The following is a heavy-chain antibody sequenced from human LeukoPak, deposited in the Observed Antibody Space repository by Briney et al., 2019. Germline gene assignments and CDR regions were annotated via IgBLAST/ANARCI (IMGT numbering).Heavy chain of an antibody. CDR2: IYYSGST. V-gene: IGHV4-59*01. CDR3: ARGRRMAAPYFDY. Sequence: SETLSLTCTVSGGSISSYYWSWIRQPPGKGLEWIGYIYYSGSTNYNPSLKSRVTISVDTSKNQFSLKLSSVTAADTAVYYCARGRRMAAPYFDYWGQGTLITVSS. J-gene: IGHJ4*02. D-gene: IGHD6-6*01. CDR1: GGSISSYY.